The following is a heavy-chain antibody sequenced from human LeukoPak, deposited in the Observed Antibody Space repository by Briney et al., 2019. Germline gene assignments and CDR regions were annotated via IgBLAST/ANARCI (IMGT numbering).Heavy chain of an antibody. Sequence: PSETLSLTCTVSGGSICSYYWSWIRQPPGKGLEWIGCIYYTGSTNYNPSLKSRVTISVDTSKNQFSLKLSSVTAADTAVYYCATGRAYSSVDYWGQGTLVTVSS. D-gene: IGHD6-19*01. CDR2: IYYTGST. CDR3: ATGRAYSSVDY. J-gene: IGHJ4*02. V-gene: IGHV4-59*01. CDR1: GGSICSYY.